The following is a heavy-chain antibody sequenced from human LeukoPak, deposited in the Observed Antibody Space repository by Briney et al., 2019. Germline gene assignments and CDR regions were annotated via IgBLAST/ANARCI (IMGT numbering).Heavy chain of an antibody. CDR1: GGSISSYY. CDR3: ARGDYDSTDI. D-gene: IGHD3-22*01. V-gene: IGHV4-59*12. J-gene: IGHJ3*02. CDR2: IYYSGST. Sequence: SETLSLTCTVSGGSISSYYWSWIRQPPGKGLEWIGYIYYSGSTNYNPSLKSRVTISVDTSKNQFSLKLSSVTAADTAVYYCARGDYDSTDIWGQGTMVTVSS.